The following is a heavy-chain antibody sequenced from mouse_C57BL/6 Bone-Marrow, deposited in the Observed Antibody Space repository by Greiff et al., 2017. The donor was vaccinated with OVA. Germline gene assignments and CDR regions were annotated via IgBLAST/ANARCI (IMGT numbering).Heavy chain of an antibody. CDR3: ASAYYSKGAY. CDR2: IYPGDGDT. J-gene: IGHJ3*01. D-gene: IGHD2-5*01. V-gene: IGHV1-82*01. Sequence: QVQLQQSGPELVKPGASVKISCKASGYAFSSSWMNWVKQRPGKGLEWIGRIYPGDGDTNYNGKFKGKATLTADKSSSTAYMQLSSLTSEDSAVYFCASAYYSKGAYWGQGTLVTVSA. CDR1: GYAFSSSW.